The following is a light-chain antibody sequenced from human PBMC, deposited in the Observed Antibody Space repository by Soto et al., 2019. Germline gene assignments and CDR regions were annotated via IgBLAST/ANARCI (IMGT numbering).Light chain of an antibody. Sequence: EIVVTQSPGTLSLSPGERATLSRRTSQSVTSNYLAWYQQKPGQAPRLLIYGASRRATGIPDRFSGSGSGTDFTLTIASLEPDDFAVYYCQQYGSSPRTFGQGTKVEFK. CDR3: QQYGSSPRT. CDR2: GAS. CDR1: QSVTSNY. J-gene: IGKJ1*01. V-gene: IGKV3-20*01.